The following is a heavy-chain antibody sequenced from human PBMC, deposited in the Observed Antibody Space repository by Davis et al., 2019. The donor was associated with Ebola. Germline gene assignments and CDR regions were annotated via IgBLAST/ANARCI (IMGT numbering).Heavy chain of an antibody. D-gene: IGHD1-26*01. CDR3: ARTRGSYYYYYGLEL. V-gene: IGHV4-59*01. CDR2: IYYTGST. CDR1: GGSIDNYD. Sequence: PSETLSLTCTVSGGSIDNYDWHWIRQPPGKGLEWIGYIYYTGSTNYSPSLESRVIMSVDTSKNQLSLKLSSVTAADTAVYYCARTRGSYYYYYGLELWGQGTTVTVSS. J-gene: IGHJ6*02.